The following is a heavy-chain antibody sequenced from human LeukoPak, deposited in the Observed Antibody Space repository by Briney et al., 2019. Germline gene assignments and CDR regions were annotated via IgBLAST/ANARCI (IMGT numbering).Heavy chain of an antibody. D-gene: IGHD3-22*01. J-gene: IGHJ5*02. CDR3: VREIDYYDSSGYYRFDP. V-gene: IGHV4-31*03. CDR2: IYYSGST. Sequence: SQTLSLTCTVSGDSISSGGYYWSWIRQHPGKGLEWIGYIYYSGSTNYNPSLKSRVTISVDTSKNQFSLKLSSVTAADTAVYYCVREIDYYDSSGYYRFDPWGQGTLVTVSS. CDR1: GDSISSGGYY.